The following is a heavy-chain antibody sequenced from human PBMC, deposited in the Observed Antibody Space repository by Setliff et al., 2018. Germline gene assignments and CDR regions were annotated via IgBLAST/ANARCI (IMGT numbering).Heavy chain of an antibody. CDR1: GFTFSSYS. J-gene: IGHJ4*02. CDR3: ARDPDTAMESVEDY. Sequence: PGGSLRLSCAASGFTFSSYSMNWVRQAPGKGLEWVSSISSSSYIYYADSVKGRFTISRDNAKNSLYLQMNSLRAEDTAVYYCARDPDTAMESVEDYWGQGTLVTVSS. CDR2: ISSSSYI. V-gene: IGHV3-21*01. D-gene: IGHD5-18*01.